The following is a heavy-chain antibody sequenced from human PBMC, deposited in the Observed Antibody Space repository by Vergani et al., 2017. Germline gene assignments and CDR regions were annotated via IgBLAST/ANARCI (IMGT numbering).Heavy chain of an antibody. V-gene: IGHV3-23*01. CDR2: ISSGGGDI. Sequence: EVQFLEPGGALVQPGGSRSPPCAGAGFPFDTYTMASVRQAPGKGLEWVATISSGGGDIFYADSVKGRFTTSRDNSKNTLFLQMNSLKDEDTAVYYCTTAWGLYYLHGEYFQYWGRGTLVSVSS. D-gene: IGHD3-10*01. CDR1: GFPFDTYT. J-gene: IGHJ1*01. CDR3: TTAWGLYYLHGEYFQY.